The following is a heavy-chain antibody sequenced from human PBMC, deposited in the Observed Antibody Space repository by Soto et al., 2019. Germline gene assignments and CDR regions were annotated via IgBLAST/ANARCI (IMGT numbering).Heavy chain of an antibody. J-gene: IGHJ4*02. CDR3: ARDVGQQLVDY. D-gene: IGHD6-13*01. CDR1: GYTFTSYG. Sequence: QVQLVQSGGEVKKPGASVKVSCKASGYTFTSYGITWVRQAPGQGLEWMGWISAYNGNKKYAQKLQGIVTMTTDTSTSTAYMELRSLRSDDTAVYSCARDVGQQLVDYWGQGTLVTVSS. V-gene: IGHV1-18*01. CDR2: ISAYNGNK.